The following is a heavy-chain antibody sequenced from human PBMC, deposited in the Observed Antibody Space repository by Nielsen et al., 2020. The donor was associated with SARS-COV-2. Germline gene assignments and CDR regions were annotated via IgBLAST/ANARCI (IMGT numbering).Heavy chain of an antibody. Sequence: GGSLRLSCAASGFTFGDSIIHWVRQASGKGLEWVGRVRSKTNNYETAYAASVKGRFTISRDDSSNTPYLPMNSLKTKDTAVYYCARQDSSGWFKYYYNMDVWAKGTTVTVSS. CDR1: GFTFGDSI. CDR2: VRSKTNNYET. CDR3: ARQDSSGWFKYYYNMDV. V-gene: IGHV3-73*01. J-gene: IGHJ6*03. D-gene: IGHD6-19*01.